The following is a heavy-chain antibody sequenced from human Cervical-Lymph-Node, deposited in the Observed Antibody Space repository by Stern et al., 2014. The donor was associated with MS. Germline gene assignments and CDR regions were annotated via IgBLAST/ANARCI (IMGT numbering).Heavy chain of an antibody. Sequence: QVQLVESGAEVKKPGSSVKVSCKASGGTFSSYAISWVRQAPGQGLEWMGGIIPILGTANYAQKFQGRVTITADDSTSTAFMELSSLRSEDTAMYYCARVRELGMDVWGQGTTVTVSS. CDR3: ARVRELGMDV. CDR1: GGTFSSYA. CDR2: IIPILGTA. J-gene: IGHJ6*02. D-gene: IGHD1-7*01. V-gene: IGHV1-69*01.